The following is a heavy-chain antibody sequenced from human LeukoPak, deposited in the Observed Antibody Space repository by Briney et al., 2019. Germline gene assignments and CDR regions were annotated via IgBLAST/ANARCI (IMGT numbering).Heavy chain of an antibody. J-gene: IGHJ4*02. V-gene: IGHV4-59*01. CDR3: ARGSSWSYYFDY. CDR1: GDSISSYY. Sequence: SETLSLTCAVSGDSISSYYWSWIRQPPGKGLEWIGYFHYSGSTNYSPSLRSRVTISIDTSKNQFSLKVSSVTAADTAVYYCARGSSWSYYFDYWGQGTLVTVSS. D-gene: IGHD6-13*01. CDR2: FHYSGST.